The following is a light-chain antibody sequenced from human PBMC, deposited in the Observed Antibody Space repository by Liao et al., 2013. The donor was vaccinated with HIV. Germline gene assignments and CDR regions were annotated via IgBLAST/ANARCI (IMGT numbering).Light chain of an antibody. CDR2: YDT. V-gene: IGLV3-21*01. CDR3: QAWDTGTGV. Sequence: SYVLTQSPSVSVAPGKTARITCGGNNIGSKSVHWYQQKPGQAPVMVIYYDTERPSGVPARFSASTSGSTATLTISRVEAGDEADYYCQAWDTGTGVFGTGTKV. J-gene: IGLJ1*01. CDR1: NIGSKS.